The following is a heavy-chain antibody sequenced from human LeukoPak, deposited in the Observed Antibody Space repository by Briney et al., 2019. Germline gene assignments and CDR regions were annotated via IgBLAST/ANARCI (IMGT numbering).Heavy chain of an antibody. D-gene: IGHD5-24*01. V-gene: IGHV4-59*11. J-gene: IGHJ4*02. CDR1: GGSISSHY. CDR2: IYYSGST. CDR3: ARLRREMATIHFDY. Sequence: SETLSLTCTVSGGSISSHYWSWIRQPPGKGLEWIGYIYYSGSTNYNPPLKSRVTISVDTSKNQFSLKLSSVTAADTAVYYCARLRREMATIHFDYWGQGTLVTVSS.